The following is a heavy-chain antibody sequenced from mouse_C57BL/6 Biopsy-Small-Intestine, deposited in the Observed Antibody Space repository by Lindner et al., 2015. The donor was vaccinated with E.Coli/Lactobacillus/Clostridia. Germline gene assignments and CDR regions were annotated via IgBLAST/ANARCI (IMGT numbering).Heavy chain of an antibody. CDR2: IFPGDGGT. CDR3: AKSSSSYAYYFDY. V-gene: IGHV1-82*01. CDR1: GFAFSSSW. D-gene: IGHD1-1*01. J-gene: IGHJ2*01. Sequence: VQLQESGPELVKPGASVKISCKASGFAFSSSWMNWVKQRPGKGLEWIGRIFPGDGGTNYNGKFKGEATLSADKSSTTAYMQLSRLTSEDSAVYFCAKSSSSYAYYFDYWGQGTTLTVSS.